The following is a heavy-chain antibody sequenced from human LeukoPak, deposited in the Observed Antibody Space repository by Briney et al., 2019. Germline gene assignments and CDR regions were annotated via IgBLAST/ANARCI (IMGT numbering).Heavy chain of an antibody. Sequence: PGGSLRLSCAASGFTFSSYSMYWVRQAPGKGLEWVSSISSASTYIYYADSVKGRFTISRDNAKNSLYLQMNSLRAEDTATYYCARLVWDTTMADGDIDSWGQGTLLIVSS. CDR3: ARLVWDTTMADGDIDS. V-gene: IGHV3-21*01. CDR1: GFTFSSYS. J-gene: IGHJ4*02. CDR2: ISSASTYI. D-gene: IGHD5-18*01.